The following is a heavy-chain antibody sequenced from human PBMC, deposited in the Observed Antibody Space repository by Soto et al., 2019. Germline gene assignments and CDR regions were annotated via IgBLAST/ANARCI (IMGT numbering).Heavy chain of an antibody. J-gene: IGHJ5*02. CDR2: IYYSGST. D-gene: IGHD1-26*01. Sequence: LSLTCTVSGGSISSGDYYWSWIRQPPGKGLEWIGYIYYSGSTYYNPSLKSRVTISVDTSKNQFSLKLSSVTAADTAVYYCASSYREGATEGAYNWFDPWGQGTLVTVSS. CDR3: ASSYREGATEGAYNWFDP. V-gene: IGHV4-30-4*01. CDR1: GGSISSGDYY.